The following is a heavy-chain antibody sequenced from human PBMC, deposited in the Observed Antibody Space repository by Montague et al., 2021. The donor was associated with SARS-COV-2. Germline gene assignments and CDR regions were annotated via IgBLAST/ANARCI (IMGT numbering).Heavy chain of an antibody. CDR3: AARGFRESNGDLFDY. Sequence: SVKVSCKASGFTFTSSAMQWVRQARGQRLEWIGWIVVGSGNTNYAQKFQERVTITRDMSTSTAYMELSSLRSEDTAVYYCAARGFRESNGDLFDYWGQGTLVTVSS. CDR1: GFTFTSSA. D-gene: IGHD3-10*01. CDR2: IVVGSGNT. J-gene: IGHJ4*02. V-gene: IGHV1-58*02.